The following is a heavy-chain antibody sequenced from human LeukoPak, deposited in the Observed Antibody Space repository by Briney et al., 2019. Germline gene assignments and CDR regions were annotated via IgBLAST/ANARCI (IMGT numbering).Heavy chain of an antibody. V-gene: IGHV4-38-2*01. J-gene: IGHJ5*02. Sequence: PSETLSLTCAVSGYSISSGYYWGWIRQPPGKGLEWIGSIYHSGSTYYNPSLKSRVTISVDTSKNQFSLKLSSVTAADTAVYYCANPKTLWGCYPAWGQGTLVTVSS. CDR2: IYHSGST. CDR1: GYSISSGYY. D-gene: IGHD3-16*02. CDR3: ANPKTLWGCYPA.